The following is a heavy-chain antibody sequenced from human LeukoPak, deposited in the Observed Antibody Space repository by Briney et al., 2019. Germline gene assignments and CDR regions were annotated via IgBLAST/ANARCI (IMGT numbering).Heavy chain of an antibody. V-gene: IGHV4-59*01. Sequence: SETLSLTCTVSGGSISSYYWSWIRQPPGKGLEWIGYIYYSGSTNYNPSLKSRVTISVDTSKNQFSLKLSSVTAADTDVYYCARAGSTSRLDPWGQGTLVTVSS. J-gene: IGHJ5*02. CDR1: GGSISSYY. CDR2: IYYSGST. CDR3: ARAGSTSRLDP. D-gene: IGHD2-2*01.